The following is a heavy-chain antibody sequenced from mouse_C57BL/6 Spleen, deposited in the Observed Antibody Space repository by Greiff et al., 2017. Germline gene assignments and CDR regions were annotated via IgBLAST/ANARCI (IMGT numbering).Heavy chain of an antibody. CDR3: AREDHYGSSY. D-gene: IGHD1-1*01. CDR2: ISYDGSN. J-gene: IGHJ2*01. V-gene: IGHV3-6*01. Sequence: EVKLVESGPGLVKPSQSLSLTCSVTGYSITSGYYWNWIRQFPGNKLEWMGYISYDGSNNYNPSLKNRISITRDTSKNQFFLKLNSVTTEDTATYYCAREDHYGSSYWGQGTTLTVSS. CDR1: GYSITSGYY.